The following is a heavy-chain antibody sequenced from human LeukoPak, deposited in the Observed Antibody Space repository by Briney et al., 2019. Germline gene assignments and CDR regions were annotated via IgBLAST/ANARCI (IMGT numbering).Heavy chain of an antibody. J-gene: IGHJ4*02. CDR1: GFTFSSYS. CDR2: ISSSSSYI. V-gene: IGHV3-21*01. D-gene: IGHD6-19*01. CDR3: ARDQRAVAGTIYYFDY. Sequence: GGSLRLSCAASGFTFSSYSMNRVRQAPGKGLEWVSSISSSSSYIYYADSVKGRFTISRDNAKNSLYLQMNSLRAEDTAVYYCARDQRAVAGTIYYFDYWGQGTLVTVSS.